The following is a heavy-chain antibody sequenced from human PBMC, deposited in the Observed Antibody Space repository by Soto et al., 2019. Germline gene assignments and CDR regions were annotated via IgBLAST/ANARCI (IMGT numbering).Heavy chain of an antibody. Sequence: PSETLSLTCAASGGSISSGGYSWSWIRQPPGKGLEWIGYIYHGVNTYYNPSLESRVSISQDRSKNQFSLKLTSVTAADTAVYYCHRSSDADYGMGVWGPGTTVTVSS. CDR3: HRSSDADYGMGV. CDR1: GGSISSGGYS. J-gene: IGHJ6*02. CDR2: IYHGVNT. V-gene: IGHV4-30-2*01. D-gene: IGHD2-2*01.